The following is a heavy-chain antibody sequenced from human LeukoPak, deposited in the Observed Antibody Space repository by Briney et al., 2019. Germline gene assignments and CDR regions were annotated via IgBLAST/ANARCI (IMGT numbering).Heavy chain of an antibody. Sequence: SETLSLTCTVSGGSLSSSSTSYWGWIRQPPGKGLEWIGSIYYSGSTYYNPSLKSRVTISVDTSKNQFSLKLSSVTAADTAVYYCARGGYSYGLGVLDYWGQGTLVTVPS. CDR3: ARGGYSYGLGVLDY. J-gene: IGHJ4*02. CDR2: IYYSGST. CDR1: GGSLSSSSTSY. D-gene: IGHD5-18*01. V-gene: IGHV4-39*07.